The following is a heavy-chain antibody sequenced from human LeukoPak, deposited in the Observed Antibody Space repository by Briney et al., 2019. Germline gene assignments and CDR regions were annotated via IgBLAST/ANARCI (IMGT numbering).Heavy chain of an antibody. CDR1: GFTVSSNS. V-gene: IGHV3-53*01. CDR3: ARRAGAYSHPYDY. J-gene: IGHJ4*02. Sequence: GGSLSLSCTVSGFTVSSNSMSWVRQAPGKGLEWVSFIYSDNTHYSDSVKGRFTISRDNSKNTLYLQMNSLRAEDTAVYYCARRAGAYSHPYDYWGQGTLVTVSS. CDR2: IYSDNT. D-gene: IGHD4/OR15-4a*01.